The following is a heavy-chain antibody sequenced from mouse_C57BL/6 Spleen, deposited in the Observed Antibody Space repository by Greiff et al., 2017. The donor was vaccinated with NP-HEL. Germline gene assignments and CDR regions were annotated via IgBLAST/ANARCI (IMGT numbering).Heavy chain of an antibody. CDR3: ARVGGSYEGYAMDY. CDR2: INYDGSST. V-gene: IGHV5-16*01. CDR1: GFTFSDYY. Sequence: EVKVVESEGGLVQPGSSMKLSCTASGFTFSDYYMAWVRQVPEKGLEWVANINYDGSSTYYLDSLKSRFIISRDNAKNILYLQMSSLKSEDTATYYCARVGGSYEGYAMDYWGQGTSVTVSS. D-gene: IGHD1-1*02. J-gene: IGHJ4*01.